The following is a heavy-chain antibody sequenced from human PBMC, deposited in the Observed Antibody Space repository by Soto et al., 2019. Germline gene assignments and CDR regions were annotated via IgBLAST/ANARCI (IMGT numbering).Heavy chain of an antibody. CDR1: GGSFSSYI. CDR3: ARGAVTTRRYDSYYYGMDV. CDR2: ITPIYPTT. J-gene: IGHJ6*02. Sequence: QVQLVQSGAEVKKPGSSVKVSCKASGGSFSSYIISWVRQAPGQGLEWMGGITPIYPTTNYAQKFQGRVTITADESMSKAYMELSSLRSEDTAVYYCARGAVTTRRYDSYYYGMDVWGQGTPVTVSS. D-gene: IGHD4-4*01. V-gene: IGHV1-69*01.